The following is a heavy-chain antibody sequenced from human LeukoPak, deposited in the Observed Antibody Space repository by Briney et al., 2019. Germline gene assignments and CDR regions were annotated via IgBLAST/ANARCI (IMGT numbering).Heavy chain of an antibody. CDR1: GDTFTSDA. D-gene: IGHD6-6*01. CDR3: ASSSQDFDY. J-gene: IGHJ4*02. CDR2: INTNTGDP. V-gene: IGHV7-4-1*02. Sequence: ASVKVSCKASGDTFTSDAMNLVRQAPGQGLEWVGWINTNTGDPTYAQGFTRRLVFPLATSLSTAYLPLSSLRAADTAVYYCASSSQDFDYWGQGTLVTVSS.